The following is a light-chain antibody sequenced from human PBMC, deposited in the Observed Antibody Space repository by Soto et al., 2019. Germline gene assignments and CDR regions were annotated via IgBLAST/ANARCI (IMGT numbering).Light chain of an antibody. Sequence: DIVLTQSPGTLSLSPGERVILSCRTSQSISSSALAWYQQKPGQAPSLLIYGSSRRATGIPDRFSGSGSGTDFTLTISSLQPEDFAVYFCQQYVTSPYTFGQGTKVEI. V-gene: IGKV3-20*01. CDR1: QSISSSA. CDR3: QQYVTSPYT. CDR2: GSS. J-gene: IGKJ2*01.